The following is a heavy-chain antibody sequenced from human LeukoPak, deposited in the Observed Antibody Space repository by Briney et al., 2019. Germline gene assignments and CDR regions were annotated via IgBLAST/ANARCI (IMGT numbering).Heavy chain of an antibody. CDR1: GGTFSSYA. CDR2: IIPIFGTA. V-gene: IGHV1-69*13. CDR3: ARFGRRYDLVATIEEYYFDY. J-gene: IGHJ4*02. D-gene: IGHD5-12*01. Sequence: SVKVSCKASGGTFSSYAISWVRQAPGQGLEWMGGIIPIFGTANYAQKFQGRVTITADESTSTAYMELSSLRSEDTAVYYCARFGRRYDLVATIEEYYFDYWGQGTLVTVSS.